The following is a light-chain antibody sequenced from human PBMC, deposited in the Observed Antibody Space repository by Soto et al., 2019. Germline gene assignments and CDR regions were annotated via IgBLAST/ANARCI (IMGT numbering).Light chain of an antibody. Sequence: SYELTQPPSVAVAPGETASITCGGNNIGSKSVHWYQQKPGQAPVLVIYYDNDRPSGIPERFSDSNSGNTATLTISRVEAGDEADYYCQVWDTGSDHLVFGGGTKLTVL. CDR1: NIGSKS. J-gene: IGLJ2*01. CDR2: YDN. CDR3: QVWDTGSDHLV. V-gene: IGLV3-21*04.